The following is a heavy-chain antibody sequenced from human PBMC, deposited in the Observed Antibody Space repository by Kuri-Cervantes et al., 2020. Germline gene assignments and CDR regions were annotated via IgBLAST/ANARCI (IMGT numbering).Heavy chain of an antibody. Sequence: LSLTCAASGFTFSSYAMHWVRQAPGKGLEWVAVISYDGSNKYYADYVKGRFTISRDNSKNTLYLQMNSLRAEDTAVYYCARGLGLRFLEWLGRFDYWGRGTLVTVSS. D-gene: IGHD3-3*01. CDR3: ARGLGLRFLEWLGRFDY. CDR2: ISYDGSNK. CDR1: GFTFSSYA. J-gene: IGHJ4*02. V-gene: IGHV3-30*07.